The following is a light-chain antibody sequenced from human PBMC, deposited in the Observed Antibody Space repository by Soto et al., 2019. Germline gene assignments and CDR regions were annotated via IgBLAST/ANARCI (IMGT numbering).Light chain of an antibody. J-gene: IGKJ2*01. Sequence: EVVLTQSPGTLSLSPGERATLSCRASQSVTNKYLAWYQQTPGQAPRLLIFGSSDRSTGIPDRFSGSGSGTHFTLAISRLEPEDSAVYYCQQYGSSPPYTFGQGTKLEI. V-gene: IGKV3-20*01. CDR3: QQYGSSPPYT. CDR2: GSS. CDR1: QSVTNKY.